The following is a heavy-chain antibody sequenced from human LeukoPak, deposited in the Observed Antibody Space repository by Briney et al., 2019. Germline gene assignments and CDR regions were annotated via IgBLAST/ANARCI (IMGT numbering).Heavy chain of an antibody. V-gene: IGHV3-23*01. J-gene: IGHJ4*02. D-gene: IGHD4-17*01. CDR1: GFTVSSNY. CDR3: AKAHHGDYFFYFDY. Sequence: GGSLRLSCAASGFTVSSNYMSWVRQAPGKGLEWVSAISGSGGSTYYADSVKGRFTISRDNSKNTLYLQMNSLRAEDTAVYYCAKAHHGDYFFYFDYWGQGTLVTVSS. CDR2: ISGSGGST.